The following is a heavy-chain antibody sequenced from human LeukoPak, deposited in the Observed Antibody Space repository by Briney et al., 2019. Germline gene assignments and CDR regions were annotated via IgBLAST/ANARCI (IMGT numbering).Heavy chain of an antibody. J-gene: IGHJ4*02. D-gene: IGHD3-22*01. V-gene: IGHV1-18*01. CDR2: ISAYNGNT. Sequence: ASVKVSCKASGYTFTSYGISWVRQAPGQGLEWMGWISAYNGNTNYAQKLQGRVTMTTDTSTSTAYMELRSLRSDDTAVYYCARDPSQSSYYYDSTLDYWGQGTLVTVSS. CDR3: ARDPSQSSYYYDSTLDY. CDR1: GYTFTSYG.